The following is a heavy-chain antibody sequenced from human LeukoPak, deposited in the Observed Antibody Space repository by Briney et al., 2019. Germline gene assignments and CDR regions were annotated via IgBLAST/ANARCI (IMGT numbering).Heavy chain of an antibody. J-gene: IGHJ4*02. CDR3: ARDHYSGSYWAY. Sequence: PSETLSLTCAVSGAPVISGGYSWSWIRQPPGKGLEWIGCIYHTANTFYSPSLQSRVTISVDTSKNQFSLKLSSVTAADTAVYYCARDHYSGSYWAYWGQGTLVTVSS. CDR2: IYHTANT. D-gene: IGHD3-10*01. CDR1: GAPVISGGYS. V-gene: IGHV4-30-2*01.